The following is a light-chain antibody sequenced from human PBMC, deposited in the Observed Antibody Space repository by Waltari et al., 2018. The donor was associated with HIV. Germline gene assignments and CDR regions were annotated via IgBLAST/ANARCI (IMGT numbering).Light chain of an antibody. CDR3: MQALHAHS. CDR1: QTLLYSDGYKY. Sequence: DIVMTQSPLSLPVTPGESASISCRSSQTLLYSDGYKYLDWYQQKPGQSPRLLIYKTSNRASGVSDRFSGSASCTDFTLRISRVEAEDVCVYYFMQALHAHSFGQGTKLEIK. J-gene: IGKJ2*01. V-gene: IGKV2-28*01. CDR2: KTS.